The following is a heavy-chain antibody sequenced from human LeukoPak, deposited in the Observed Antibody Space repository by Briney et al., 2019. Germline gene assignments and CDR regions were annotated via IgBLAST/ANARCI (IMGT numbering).Heavy chain of an antibody. Sequence: GGTLRLSCAASGFTFSRYGMSWVRQTPGKGLDWVSAISGSGISTYYADSVKGRFTISRDNSKNTLYLQMNSLRAEDTAVYHCAKDGGYIRFYSWGRGTLVTVSS. CDR3: AKDGGYIRFYS. CDR2: ISGSGIST. CDR1: GFTFSRYG. D-gene: IGHD3-22*01. V-gene: IGHV3-23*01. J-gene: IGHJ5*01.